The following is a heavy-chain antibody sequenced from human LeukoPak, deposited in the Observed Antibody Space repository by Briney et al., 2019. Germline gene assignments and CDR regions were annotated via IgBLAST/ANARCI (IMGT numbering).Heavy chain of an antibody. CDR3: ASHDYGVHFDY. J-gene: IGHJ4*02. CDR2: ISSSVGSI. D-gene: IGHD4-17*01. Sequence: PGGSLRLSCAASGFTFSSYSMNWVRQAPGKGLEWISYISSSVGSIYYADSVKGRFTISRDNAKNSLYLQMNSLRAEDTAVYYCASHDYGVHFDYWGQGTLVTVSS. CDR1: GFTFSSYS. V-gene: IGHV3-48*04.